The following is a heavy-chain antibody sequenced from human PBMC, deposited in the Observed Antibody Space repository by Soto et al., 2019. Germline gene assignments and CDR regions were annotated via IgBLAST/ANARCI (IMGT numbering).Heavy chain of an antibody. CDR3: APRTKVVVAAKDRGAFAI. Sequence: EVQLLESGGGLVQPGGSLRLSCAASGFTFSSYAMSWVRQAPGKGLEWVSAISGSGGSTYYADSVKGRFTISRDNSKNTLYLQMNSLRAEDTTVYYCAPRTKVVVAAKDRGAFAIWGQGTMVTVSS. CDR1: GFTFSSYA. D-gene: IGHD2-15*01. V-gene: IGHV3-23*01. CDR2: ISGSGGST. J-gene: IGHJ3*02.